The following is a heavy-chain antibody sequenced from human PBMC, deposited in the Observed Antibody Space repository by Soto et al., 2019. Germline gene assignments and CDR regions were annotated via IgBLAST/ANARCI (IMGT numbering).Heavy chain of an antibody. Sequence: GGSLRLSCAASGFTFSRYAMSWVRQAPGKGLEWVSAISTSGGSTYYADSVKGRSTISRDNSKNTLYLQMNSLRAEDTAVYYCAKDLRNLATLFDYWGQGTLVTVSS. J-gene: IGHJ4*02. CDR1: GFTFSRYA. CDR2: ISTSGGST. D-gene: IGHD1-1*01. CDR3: AKDLRNLATLFDY. V-gene: IGHV3-23*01.